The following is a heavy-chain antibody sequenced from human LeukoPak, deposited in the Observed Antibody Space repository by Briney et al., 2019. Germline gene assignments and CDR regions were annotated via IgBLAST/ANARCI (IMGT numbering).Heavy chain of an antibody. CDR3: AKRPVSAIVGATTLDY. CDR2: ISGSTGST. Sequence: GGFLRLSCAASGFTFSNYAMNWVRQAPGKGLEWVSLISGSTGSTYYADSVKGRFSISRDNSKNTVYLQMNSLRVEDTAVYYCAKRPVSAIVGATTLDYWGQGTLVTVSS. V-gene: IGHV3-23*01. D-gene: IGHD1-26*01. CDR1: GFTFSNYA. J-gene: IGHJ4*02.